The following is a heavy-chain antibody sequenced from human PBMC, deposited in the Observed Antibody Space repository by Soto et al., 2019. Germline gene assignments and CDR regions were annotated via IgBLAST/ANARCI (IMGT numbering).Heavy chain of an antibody. Sequence: GASVKVSCKASGYTFTGYYMHWVRQAPGQGLEWMGWINPNSGGTNYAQKFQGWVTMTRDTSISTAYMELSRLRSDDTAVYYCAREGSSSWWSNHVPGMDVWGQGTTVTVSS. J-gene: IGHJ6*02. CDR1: GYTFTGYY. D-gene: IGHD6-13*01. CDR2: INPNSGGT. CDR3: AREGSSSWWSNHVPGMDV. V-gene: IGHV1-2*04.